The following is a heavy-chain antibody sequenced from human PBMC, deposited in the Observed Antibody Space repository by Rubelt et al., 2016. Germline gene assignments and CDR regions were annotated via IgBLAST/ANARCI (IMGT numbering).Heavy chain of an antibody. CDR3: AHKFNRGRDD. V-gene: IGHV2-5*02. CDR1: GFSLSTSRVG. CDR2: IHWDDDK. Sequence: QSTLKESGPTLVKPTQTLTLTCTFSGFSLSTSRVGVGWIRHPPGKALEWLALIHWDDDKRYSPSLKNRLTSTKDTSKNQAVLTITNMVPWDTATYHCAHKFNRGRDDRGQGTLVTVS. D-gene: IGHD1-14*01. J-gene: IGHJ4*02.